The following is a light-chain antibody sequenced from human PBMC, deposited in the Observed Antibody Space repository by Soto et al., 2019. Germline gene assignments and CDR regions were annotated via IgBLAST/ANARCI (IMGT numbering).Light chain of an antibody. CDR3: SSYTTINTVVL. V-gene: IGLV2-14*03. CDR2: DVT. Sequence: QSALTQPASVSGSPGQSITFSCTGTTSDIGAYNYVSWYQHHPGKAPKLLIYDVTARPSGVSDRFSGSKSGTTASLTISGLQAEDEADYFCSSYTTINTVVLFGGGTQLT. J-gene: IGLJ3*02. CDR1: TSDIGAYNY.